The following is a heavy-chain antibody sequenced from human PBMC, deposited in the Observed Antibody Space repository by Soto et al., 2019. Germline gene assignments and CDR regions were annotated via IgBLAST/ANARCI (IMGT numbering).Heavy chain of an antibody. Sequence: SETLSLTCTVSGISVSTSDYYWGWVRQPPGKGLDWNGNIYYSGSTFYNPSLRSRVTLSVDTSKNQFSLRLNSVTVADTAVYFCAGFVVPASRNSDFDYWGQGTLVTVSS. CDR2: IYYSGST. CDR1: GISVSTSDYY. CDR3: AGFVVPASRNSDFDY. J-gene: IGHJ4*02. V-gene: IGHV4-39*01. D-gene: IGHD2-15*01.